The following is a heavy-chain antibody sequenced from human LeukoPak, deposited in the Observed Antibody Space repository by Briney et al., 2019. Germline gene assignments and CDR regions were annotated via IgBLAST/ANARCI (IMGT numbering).Heavy chain of an antibody. D-gene: IGHD3-22*01. CDR1: GGSFSGYY. CDR2: INHSGST. J-gene: IGHJ3*02. Sequence: SETLSLTCAVYGGSFSGYYWSWIRQPPGRGLEWIGEINHSGSTNYNPSLKSRVTISVDTSKNQFSLKLSSVNAAHTAVYYCARTYYYDSSGPRLGAFDIWGQGTMVTVSS. CDR3: ARTYYYDSSGPRLGAFDI. V-gene: IGHV4-34*01.